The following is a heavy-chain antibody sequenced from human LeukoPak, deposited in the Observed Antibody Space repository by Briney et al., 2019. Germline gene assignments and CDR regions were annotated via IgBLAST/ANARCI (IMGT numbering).Heavy chain of an antibody. CDR3: ARGPRRGAFDS. CDR2: INHGGST. Sequence: PSESLSLTFAVYGGSFSGYYWSSVRQATRKGPEWIGEINHGGSTTSNPSLKSRVTISVDTSTNQFSLKLSSVTAADTAVYYCARGPRRGAFDSWGQGTMVTVSS. J-gene: IGHJ3*02. CDR1: GGSFSGYY. D-gene: IGHD3-10*01. V-gene: IGHV4-34*01.